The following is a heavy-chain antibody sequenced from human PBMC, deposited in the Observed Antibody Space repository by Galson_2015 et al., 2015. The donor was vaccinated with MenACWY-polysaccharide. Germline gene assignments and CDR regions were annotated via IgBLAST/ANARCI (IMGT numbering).Heavy chain of an antibody. D-gene: IGHD2-15*01. CDR2: VGAGSTNI. Sequence: SLRLSCAASGFAFRNYEMNWVRQPPGKGLEWVSCVGAGSTNIYYADSVWGRFTISRDDAKNSVYLQMNSLRAEDTAIYYCARYCSDGSCYDWGRGTLVIVPS. CDR1: GFAFRNYE. V-gene: IGHV3-48*03. CDR3: ARYCSDGSCYD. J-gene: IGHJ4*02.